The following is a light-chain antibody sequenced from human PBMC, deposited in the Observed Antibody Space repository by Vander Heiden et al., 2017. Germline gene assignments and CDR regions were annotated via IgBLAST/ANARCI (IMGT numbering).Light chain of an antibody. CDR1: SSNIGAGYD. Sequence: SVLTQPPSVSRAPGQRVTISCTGSSSNIGAGYDVHWYQQLPGTAPNLLIYGNSNRPSGVPDRFSGSKSGTSASLAITGLQAEDEADYYCQSYDSSLSALFGGGTKLTVL. CDR2: GNS. V-gene: IGLV1-40*01. CDR3: QSYDSSLSAL. J-gene: IGLJ2*01.